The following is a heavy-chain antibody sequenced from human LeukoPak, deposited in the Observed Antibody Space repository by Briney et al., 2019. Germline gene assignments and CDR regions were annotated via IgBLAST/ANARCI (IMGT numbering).Heavy chain of an antibody. CDR1: GFTFNSYA. V-gene: IGHV3-30*18. J-gene: IGHJ4*02. CDR2: VSYDGSTN. CDR3: AKRAFGATWGLDH. D-gene: IGHD1-26*01. Sequence: GGSLRLSCAASGFTFNSYAMHWVRQAPGKGLEWVAVVSYDGSTNSYADSVKGRFTISRASSKNTLYLQMNSLRAEDTAVYYCAKRAFGATWGLDHWGQGPLVTVSS.